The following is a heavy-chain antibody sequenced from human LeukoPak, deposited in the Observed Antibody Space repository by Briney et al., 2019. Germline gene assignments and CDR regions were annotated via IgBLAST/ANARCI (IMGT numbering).Heavy chain of an antibody. V-gene: IGHV4-30-2*01. Sequence: SETLSLTCTVSGGSISSSSYYWSWIRQPPGKGLEWIGYIYHSGSTYYNPSLKSRVTISVDRSKNQFSLKLSSVTAADTAVYYCARDGWYHYDSSGYHGDWGQGTLVTVSS. J-gene: IGHJ4*02. CDR3: ARDGWYHYDSSGYHGD. CDR1: GGSISSSSYY. D-gene: IGHD3-22*01. CDR2: IYHSGST.